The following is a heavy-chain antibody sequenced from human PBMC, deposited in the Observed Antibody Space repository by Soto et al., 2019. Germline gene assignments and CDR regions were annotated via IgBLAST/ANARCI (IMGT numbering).Heavy chain of an antibody. CDR3: ARDSLPLDGRANGVFAS. V-gene: IGHV1-46*01. CDR2: INPSSADA. D-gene: IGHD1-1*01. Sequence: QVQLVQSGAEVRKPGASVKVSCKASGYTFTNHHMHWVRQAPGQGPEWVGIINPSSADAGYAQKFQGRVTMTRDTSTTTVYMELSGLGSEDTAVYYCARDSLPLDGRANGVFASWGQGTLVTVSS. J-gene: IGHJ4*02. CDR1: GYTFTNHH.